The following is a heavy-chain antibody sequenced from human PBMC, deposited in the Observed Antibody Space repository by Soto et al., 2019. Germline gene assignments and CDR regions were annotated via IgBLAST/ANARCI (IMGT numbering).Heavy chain of an antibody. CDR3: AREGYCSGGSCYSRTLDY. CDR1: GGSFSGYY. Sequence: QVQLQQWGAGLLKPSETLSLTCAVYGGSFSGYYWSWIRQPPGEGLEWIGEINHSGSTNDNPSLKSRVTITVDTSKNQFSLKLSSVTAADTAVYYCAREGYCSGGSCYSRTLDYWGQGTLVTVSS. V-gene: IGHV4-34*01. CDR2: INHSGST. J-gene: IGHJ4*02. D-gene: IGHD2-15*01.